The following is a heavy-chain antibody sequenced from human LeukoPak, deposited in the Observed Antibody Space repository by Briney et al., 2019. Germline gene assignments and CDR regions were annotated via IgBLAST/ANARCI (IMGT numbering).Heavy chain of an antibody. J-gene: IGHJ4*02. D-gene: IGHD2-2*01. CDR1: AFTFSSYA. CDR2: VSGSGGNT. CDR3: AKGRSGYCSSTRCYAFDF. V-gene: IGHV3-23*01. Sequence: QPGGSLRLSCAASAFTFSSYAMSWVRQAPGKGLEWVSTVSGSGGNTYYADSVKGRFTISRDNSKNTLYLQMNSLRAEDTAVYYCAKGRSGYCSSTRCYAFDFWGKGTLVTVSS.